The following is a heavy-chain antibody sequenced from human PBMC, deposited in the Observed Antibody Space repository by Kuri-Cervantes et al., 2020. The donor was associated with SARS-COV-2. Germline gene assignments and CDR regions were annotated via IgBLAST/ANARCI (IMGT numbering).Heavy chain of an antibody. J-gene: IGHJ4*02. CDR1: GYTFTGYY. Sequence: ASVKVSCKASGYTFTGYYMHWVRQAPGQGLEWMGWINPNSGGTNYAQKFQGRVTMTRDTSISTAYMELSRLRSEDTAVYYCASNSPPSKHFPLFDYWGQGTLVTVSS. CDR2: INPNSGGT. D-gene: IGHD2-21*01. CDR3: ASNSPPSKHFPLFDY. V-gene: IGHV1-2*02.